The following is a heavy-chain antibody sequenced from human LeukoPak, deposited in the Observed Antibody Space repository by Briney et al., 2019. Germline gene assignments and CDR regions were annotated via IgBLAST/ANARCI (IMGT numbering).Heavy chain of an antibody. CDR3: ARVPLIVACMDV. CDR1: GFTFSSYS. J-gene: IGHJ6*03. D-gene: IGHD2-21*01. Sequence: GGSLRLSCAASGFTFSSYSMNWVRQAPGKGLEWVSSISSSSSYIYYADSVKGRFTISRDNAKNSLYLQMNSLRAEDTAVYYCARVPLIVACMDVWGKGTTVTVPS. CDR2: ISSSSSYI. V-gene: IGHV3-21*01.